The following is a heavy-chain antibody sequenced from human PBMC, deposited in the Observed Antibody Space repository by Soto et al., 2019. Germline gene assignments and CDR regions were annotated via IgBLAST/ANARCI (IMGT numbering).Heavy chain of an antibody. CDR2: IIPVLHTT. D-gene: IGHD3-3*01. Sequence: SVKVSCKASGGTFSTYTISWVRQAPGQGLEWLGGIIPVLHTTDYAQEFQGRITITADESTSTAYMELSSLRAEDTAVYYCARSPHFWSGYWEIYFGLWGQGTLVTVSS. J-gene: IGHJ4*02. CDR1: GGTFSTYT. CDR3: ARSPHFWSGYWEIYFGL. V-gene: IGHV1-69*13.